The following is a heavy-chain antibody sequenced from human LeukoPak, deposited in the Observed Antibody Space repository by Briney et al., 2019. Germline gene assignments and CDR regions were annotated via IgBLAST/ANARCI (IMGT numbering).Heavy chain of an antibody. CDR1: ADSISHSF. CDR2: MFFNGSIYHSGST. J-gene: IGHJ4*02. V-gene: IGHV4-59*01. Sequence: PSETLSLTCTVSADSISHSFWNWIRQPPGKGLGWIGYMFFNGSIYHSGSTAYNPSLKSRVSISLDSSKKQFSLHLTSVTAADTAVYYCARDSPVDNFFDYWGLGALVTVSS. D-gene: IGHD5-24*01. CDR3: ARDSPVDNFFDY.